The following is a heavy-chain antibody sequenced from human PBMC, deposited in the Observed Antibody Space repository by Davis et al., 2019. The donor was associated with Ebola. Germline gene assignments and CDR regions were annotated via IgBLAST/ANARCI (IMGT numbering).Heavy chain of an antibody. V-gene: IGHV4-59*01. CDR3: ARQEGRYTHYFDY. Sequence: MPSETLSLTCTVSGGSISSYYWSWIRQPPGKGLEWIGYIYYSGSTNYNPSLKSRVTISVDTSKNQFSLKLSSVTAADTAVYYCARQEGRYTHYFDYWGQGTLVTVSS. J-gene: IGHJ4*02. CDR2: IYYSGST. CDR1: GGSISSYY. D-gene: IGHD6-19*01.